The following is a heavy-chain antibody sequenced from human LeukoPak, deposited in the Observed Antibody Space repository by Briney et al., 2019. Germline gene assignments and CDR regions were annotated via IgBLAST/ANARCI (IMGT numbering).Heavy chain of an antibody. CDR2: ISSSSSTI. Sequence: PGGSLRLSCAASGFTFSSYSMNWVRQAPGKGLEWVSYISSSSSTIYYADSVKGQFTISRDNAKNSLYLQMNSLRAEDTAVYYCARGNRWLVFYYYGMDVWGQGTTVTVSS. J-gene: IGHJ6*02. CDR3: ARGNRWLVFYYYGMDV. V-gene: IGHV3-48*01. D-gene: IGHD6-19*01. CDR1: GFTFSSYS.